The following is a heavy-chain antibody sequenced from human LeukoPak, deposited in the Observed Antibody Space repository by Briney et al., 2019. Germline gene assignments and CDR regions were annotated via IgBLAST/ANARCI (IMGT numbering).Heavy chain of an antibody. Sequence: SETLSLTCTVSGGSISSYYWGWIRQPPGKGLEWIGSIYYSGSTYYNPSLKSRVTISVDTSKNQFSLKLSSVTAADTAVYYCARERALNWFDPWGQGTLVTVSS. CDR3: ARERALNWFDP. CDR1: GGSISSYY. V-gene: IGHV4-39*02. J-gene: IGHJ5*02. CDR2: IYYSGST.